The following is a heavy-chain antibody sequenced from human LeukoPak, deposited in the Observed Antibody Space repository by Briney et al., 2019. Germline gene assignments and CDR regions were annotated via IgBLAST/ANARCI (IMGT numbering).Heavy chain of an antibody. CDR3: ARGRSAALPRQNSFDP. CDR2: MNPNSGNT. Sequence: GASVKVSCKASRYTFSNYDINWVRQATGQGLEWMGWMNPNSGNTGYAQNFQGRVTMTRNTSVSTAYMELSSLTSEDTAVYYCARGRSAALPRQNSFDPWGQGTLVTVSS. D-gene: IGHD3-3*01. V-gene: IGHV1-8*01. CDR1: RYTFSNYD. J-gene: IGHJ5*02.